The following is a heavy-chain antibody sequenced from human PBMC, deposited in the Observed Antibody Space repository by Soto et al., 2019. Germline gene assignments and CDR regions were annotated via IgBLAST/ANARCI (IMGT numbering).Heavy chain of an antibody. J-gene: IGHJ5*02. CDR2: IYYSGST. D-gene: IGHD3-3*01. CDR3: ARGYYDFWSGYYFRAANWFDP. V-gene: IGHV4-30-4*01. Sequence: SETLSLTCTVSGGSISSGDYYWSWIRQPPGKGLELIGYIYYSGSTYYNPSLKSRVTISVDTSKNQFSLKLSSVTAADTAVYYCARGYYDFWSGYYFRAANWFDPWGQGTLVTVSS. CDR1: GGSISSGDYY.